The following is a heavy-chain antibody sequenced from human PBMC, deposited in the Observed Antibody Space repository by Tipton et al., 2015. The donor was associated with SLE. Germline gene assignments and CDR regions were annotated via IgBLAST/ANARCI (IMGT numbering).Heavy chain of an antibody. CDR1: GFTFSSYW. J-gene: IGHJ4*02. CDR3: ARDHHLSFGSLEN. D-gene: IGHD1-26*01. CDR2: ISSSSSYI. Sequence: SLRLSCAASGFTFSSYWMHWVRQAPGKGLEWVSSISSSSSYIYYADSVKGRFTISRDNAKNSLYLQMNSLRAEDTAVYYCARDHHLSFGSLENWGQGTLVTVSS. V-gene: IGHV3-21*04.